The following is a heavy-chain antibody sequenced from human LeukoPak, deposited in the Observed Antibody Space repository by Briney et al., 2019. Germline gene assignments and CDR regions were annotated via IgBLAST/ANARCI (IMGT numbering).Heavy chain of an antibody. CDR3: AKAGYGSGSYYNRLFDY. J-gene: IGHJ4*02. Sequence: GGSLRLSCAASGLTFGDYTMNWVRQAPGKGLEWVAVISYDGSNKYYADSVKGRFTISRDNSKNTLYLQMNSLRAEDTAVYYCAKAGYGSGSYYNRLFDYWGQGTLVTVSS. V-gene: IGHV3-30*04. CDR2: ISYDGSNK. CDR1: GLTFGDYT. D-gene: IGHD3-10*01.